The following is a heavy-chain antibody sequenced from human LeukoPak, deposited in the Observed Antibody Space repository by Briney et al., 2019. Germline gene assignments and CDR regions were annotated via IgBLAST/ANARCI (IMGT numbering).Heavy chain of an antibody. CDR2: ISGSGGST. J-gene: IGHJ4*02. Sequence: GGSLRLSCAASGFTFDDYAMPWVRQAPGKGLEWVSAISGSGGSTYYADSVKGRFTISRDNSKNTLYLQMNSLRAEDTAVYYCAKSRRNWNDVGLGGYFDYWGQGTLVTVSS. D-gene: IGHD1-1*01. CDR1: GFTFDDYA. CDR3: AKSRRNWNDVGLGGYFDY. V-gene: IGHV3-23*01.